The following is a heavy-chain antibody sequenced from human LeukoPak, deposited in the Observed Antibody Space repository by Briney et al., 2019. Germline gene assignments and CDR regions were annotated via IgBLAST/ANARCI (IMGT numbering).Heavy chain of an antibody. CDR2: MYPSGST. V-gene: IGHV4-4*07. CDR1: GGSISSYY. D-gene: IGHD2-15*01. CDR3: ARERVEDTYYYYMDV. J-gene: IGHJ6*03. Sequence: PSETLSLTCTVSGGSISSYYWSWIRQPAGKGLEWIGRMYPSGSTDYNTSLKSRVTMSVDTSKNHFSPKLISVTAADTAVYYCARERVEDTYYYYMDVWGKGTTVTVSS.